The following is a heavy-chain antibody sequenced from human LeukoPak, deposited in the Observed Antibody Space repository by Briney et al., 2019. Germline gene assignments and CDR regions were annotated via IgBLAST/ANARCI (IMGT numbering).Heavy chain of an antibody. CDR2: INHSGST. CDR1: GGSFSGYY. V-gene: IGHV4-34*01. Sequence: SETLSLTCAVYGGSFSGYYWSWIRQPPGKGLEWIGEINHSGSTNYNPSLKSRVTISVDTSKNQFSLKLSSVTAADTAVYYCARGYYGSGRRTYYYYGMDVWAKGPRSPSP. CDR3: ARGYYGSGRRTYYYYGMDV. J-gene: IGHJ6*02. D-gene: IGHD3-10*01.